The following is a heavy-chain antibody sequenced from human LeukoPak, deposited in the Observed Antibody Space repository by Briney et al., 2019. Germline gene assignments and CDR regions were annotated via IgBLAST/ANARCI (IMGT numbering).Heavy chain of an antibody. Sequence: SETLSLTCAVYGGSFSAYYWSWIRQPPGKGLEWIGEINHSGSTNYNPSLKSRVTISVDTSKNQFSLKLSSVTAADTAVYYCARRNYYDSSGYRRAYYFDYWGQGTLVTVSS. J-gene: IGHJ4*02. V-gene: IGHV4-34*01. CDR3: ARRNYYDSSGYRRAYYFDY. CDR1: GGSFSAYY. D-gene: IGHD3-22*01. CDR2: INHSGST.